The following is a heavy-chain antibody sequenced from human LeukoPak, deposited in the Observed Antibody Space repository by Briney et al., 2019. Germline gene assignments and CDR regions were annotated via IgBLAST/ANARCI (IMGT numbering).Heavy chain of an antibody. CDR3: AREVNCGGDCPYYFDY. V-gene: IGHV3-30*01. Sequence: GRSLRLSCAASGFTVSSYAMHWVRQAPGKGLEWVAVISYDGSNKYYADSVKGRFTISRDNSKNTLYLQMNSLRAEDTAVYYCAREVNCGGDCPYYFDYWGQGTLVTVSS. D-gene: IGHD2-21*02. J-gene: IGHJ4*02. CDR2: ISYDGSNK. CDR1: GFTVSSYA.